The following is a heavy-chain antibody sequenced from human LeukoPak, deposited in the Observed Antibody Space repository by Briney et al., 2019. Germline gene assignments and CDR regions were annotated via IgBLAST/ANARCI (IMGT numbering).Heavy chain of an antibody. CDR3: ARDPRDGYNPGVY. D-gene: IGHD5-24*01. CDR1: GLTFTRYA. V-gene: IGHV4-59*12. CDR2: IYYSGST. Sequence: GSLRLSCATSGLTFTRYAMSWIRQPPGKGLEWIGYIYYSGSTNYNPSLKSRVTISVDTSKNQFSLKLSSVTAADTAVYYCARDPRDGYNPGVYWGQGTLVTVSS. J-gene: IGHJ4*02.